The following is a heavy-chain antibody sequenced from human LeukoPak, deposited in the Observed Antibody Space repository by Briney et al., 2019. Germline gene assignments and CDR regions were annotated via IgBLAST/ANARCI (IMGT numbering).Heavy chain of an antibody. CDR1: GFTFSSYG. V-gene: IGHV3-30*18. CDR2: ISYDGSNK. Sequence: GGSLRLSCAASGFTFSSYGMHWVRQAPGKGLEWVAVISYDGSNKYYADSVKGRFTISRDNSKNTLYLQMNSLRAEDTAVYYCAKQLHTAKDYWGQGTLVTVSS. J-gene: IGHJ4*02. D-gene: IGHD5-18*01. CDR3: AKQLHTAKDY.